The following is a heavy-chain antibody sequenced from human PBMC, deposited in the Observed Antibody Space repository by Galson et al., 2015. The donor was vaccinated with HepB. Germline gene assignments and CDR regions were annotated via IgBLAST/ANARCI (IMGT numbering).Heavy chain of an antibody. CDR2: IGANDGST. CDR3: AKDLRAGNEFDY. Sequence: SLRLSCAASGFTFSRYAMTWVRQAPGKGLEWVSGIGANDGSTYYVDSVKGRFTISRDNSKSKLYLQMNSLRAEDTAVYYCAKDLRAGNEFDYWGRGTLVT. CDR1: GFTFSRYA. V-gene: IGHV3-23*01. D-gene: IGHD4-23*01. J-gene: IGHJ4*02.